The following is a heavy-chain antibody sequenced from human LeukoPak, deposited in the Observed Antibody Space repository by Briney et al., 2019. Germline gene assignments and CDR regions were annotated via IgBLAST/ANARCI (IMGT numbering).Heavy chain of an antibody. CDR3: ARPAYCGGDCYFYFDY. CDR1: GFTFSRYL. V-gene: IGHV3-7*01. J-gene: IGHJ4*02. D-gene: IGHD2-21*02. Sequence: GGSLRLSCAASGFTFSRYLMSWVRQAPGKGLEWVASMKQDGNVKYYVDSVKGRFTISRDNAKNSLYLQMNSLRAEDTAVYYCARPAYCGGDCYFYFDYWGQGTLVTVSS. CDR2: MKQDGNVK.